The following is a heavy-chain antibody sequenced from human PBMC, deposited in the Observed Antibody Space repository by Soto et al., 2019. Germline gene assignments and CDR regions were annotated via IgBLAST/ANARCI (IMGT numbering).Heavy chain of an antibody. J-gene: IGHJ6*02. D-gene: IGHD3-3*01. V-gene: IGHV3-23*01. Sequence: GGSLRLSCAASGFTFSSYAMSWVRQAPGKGLEWVSAISGSGGSTYYADSVKGRFTISRDNSKNTLYLQMNSLRAEDTAVYYCAKDLFPYYDFWSGYRERSYYYYGMDVWGQGTTVTVSS. CDR2: ISGSGGST. CDR3: AKDLFPYYDFWSGYRERSYYYYGMDV. CDR1: GFTFSSYA.